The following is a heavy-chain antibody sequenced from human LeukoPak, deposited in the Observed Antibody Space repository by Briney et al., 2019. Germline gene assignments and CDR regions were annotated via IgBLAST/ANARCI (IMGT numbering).Heavy chain of an antibody. V-gene: IGHV3-21*01. CDR3: ARGYGGSARFDY. J-gene: IGHJ4*02. D-gene: IGHD4-23*01. CDR2: ISSSASYI. Sequence: GGSLRLSCAASGFTFSSYSMNWVRQAPGKGLEWVSSISSSASYIYYADSVKGRFTISRDNAKNSLYLQMDSLRAEDTAMYYCARGYGGSARFDYWGQGTLVTVSS. CDR1: GFTFSSYS.